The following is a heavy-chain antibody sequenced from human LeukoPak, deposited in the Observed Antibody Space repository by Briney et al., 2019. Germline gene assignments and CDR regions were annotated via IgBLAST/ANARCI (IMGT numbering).Heavy chain of an antibody. J-gene: IGHJ4*02. V-gene: IGHV3-9*01. D-gene: IGHD3-10*01. CDR1: GFSFSSSG. Sequence: GGSLRLSCAVSGFSFSSSGKHWVRHPPGKGLEWVSGVGFSNNNVNYADPVRGRLTIYRDNTKNSLDLQMDSLRAEVTAFYYCAKDNGNGWLGEFGVEYWGQGILVTVSS. CDR3: AKDNGNGWLGEFGVEY. CDR2: VGFSNNNV.